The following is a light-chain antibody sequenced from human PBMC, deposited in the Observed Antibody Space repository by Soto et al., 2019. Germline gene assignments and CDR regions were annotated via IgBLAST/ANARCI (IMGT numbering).Light chain of an antibody. CDR2: AAS. V-gene: IGKV1-39*01. J-gene: IGKJ1*01. CDR3: QQGYSTLWK. CDR1: QNINNY. Sequence: DIQMTQSPSSLSASVGDRVTITCRASQNINNYLNWYQQKPRKAPKLLIYAASSLQSGAPSRFSGSGSVTGFTLTISTLQPEDCAKYWGQQGYSTLWKFGQRTKVDIK.